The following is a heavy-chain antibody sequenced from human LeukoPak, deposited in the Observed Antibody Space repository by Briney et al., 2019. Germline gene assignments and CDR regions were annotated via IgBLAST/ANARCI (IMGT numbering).Heavy chain of an antibody. D-gene: IGHD6-19*01. V-gene: IGHV3-23*01. J-gene: IGHJ3*02. CDR3: AKDRSSGWYDAFDI. Sequence: PGGSLRLSCAASGFTFSSYAMSWVRQAPGKGLEWVSSISGSGGSTYYSDSVKGRFTISRDNSKNTLYLQLNSLRAEDTAVYYCAKDRSSGWYDAFDIWGQGTMVIVSP. CDR1: GFTFSSYA. CDR2: ISGSGGST.